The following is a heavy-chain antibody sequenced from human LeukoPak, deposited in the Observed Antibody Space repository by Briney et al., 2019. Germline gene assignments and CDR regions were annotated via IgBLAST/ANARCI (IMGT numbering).Heavy chain of an antibody. Sequence: GGSLRLSCAASGFTFSTYWMTWVRQAPGKGLEWVANIKQVGSEKYYVDSVKGRFTISRDNAQNSLYLQMNSLRAEDTAVYYCARDLRVRGVIDYYYYYGMDVWGQGTTVTVSS. CDR3: ARDLRVRGVIDYYYYYGMDV. CDR2: IKQVGSEK. J-gene: IGHJ6*02. V-gene: IGHV3-7*01. CDR1: GFTFSTYW. D-gene: IGHD3-10*01.